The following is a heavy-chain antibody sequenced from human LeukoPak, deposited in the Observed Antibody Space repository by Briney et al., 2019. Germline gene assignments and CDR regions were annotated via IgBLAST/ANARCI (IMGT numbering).Heavy chain of an antibody. Sequence: SETLSLTCTVSGGSITFGSYYWTWIRPPAGKGLEWVGRIYTSGRTFYNPSLKSRVTISMDTSMNQFSLMLNSVTAADTAVYYCARARVIPASFDDWGQGALVTVSS. CDR1: GGSITFGSYY. D-gene: IGHD3-16*02. CDR2: IYTSGRT. V-gene: IGHV4-61*02. CDR3: ARARVIPASFDD. J-gene: IGHJ4*02.